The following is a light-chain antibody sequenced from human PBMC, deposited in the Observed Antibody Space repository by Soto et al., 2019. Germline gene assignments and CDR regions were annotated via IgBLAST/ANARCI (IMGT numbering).Light chain of an antibody. CDR1: SSNIGAGFD. Sequence: QSVLTQPPSVSGAPGQRVTISCTGSSSNIGAGFDVHWYQQFPATAPKLLIYRNTIRPSGVPDRFSGSKSGTSASLAITGLQAEDEADYYCQSFGVFGGGTKLTVL. J-gene: IGLJ2*01. V-gene: IGLV1-40*01. CDR3: QSFGV. CDR2: RNT.